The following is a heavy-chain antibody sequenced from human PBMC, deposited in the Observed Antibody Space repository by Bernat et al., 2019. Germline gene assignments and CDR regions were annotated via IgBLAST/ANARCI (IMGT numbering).Heavy chain of an antibody. CDR3: GGKPTSGFS. V-gene: IGHV3-53*02. J-gene: IGHJ5*02. D-gene: IGHD3-16*01. Sequence: EVQLVETGGGLIQPGESLRLSCAASGFTVTTNSVYWVRQAPGKGLECVSVIYSAGNTYYADSVEGRFSISKDNAKNAVYRKMNNLGAEDTAVYYCGGKPTSGFSWGQGTLVTVSS. CDR2: IYSAGNT. CDR1: GFTVTTNS.